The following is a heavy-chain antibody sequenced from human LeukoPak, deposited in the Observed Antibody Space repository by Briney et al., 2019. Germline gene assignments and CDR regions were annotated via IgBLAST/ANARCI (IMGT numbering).Heavy chain of an antibody. CDR2: ISSASNTI. Sequence: GESLRLSCAASGFTFSSYSMNWVRQAPGKGLEGISYISSASNTIYYADSVKGRFTISRDNAKNSVYLQMNSLRAEDTAMYYCARDGWFGDYNWFDPWGQGTLVTVSS. D-gene: IGHD3-10*01. V-gene: IGHV3-48*01. CDR1: GFTFSSYS. CDR3: ARDGWFGDYNWFDP. J-gene: IGHJ5*02.